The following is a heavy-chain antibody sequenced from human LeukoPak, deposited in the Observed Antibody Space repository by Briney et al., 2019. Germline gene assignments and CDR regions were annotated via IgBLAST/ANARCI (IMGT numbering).Heavy chain of an antibody. CDR3: AKDRTVLLWFGELSFDY. Sequence: GGTLTLSCAASGFTFSNYGITWVRQTPGKGLEWLTGINGSGGRAYYADSVKGRFTISRDNSKNTLYLQMNSLRAEDTAVYYCAKDRTVLLWFGELSFDYWGQGTLVTVSS. V-gene: IGHV3-23*01. CDR2: INGSGGRA. D-gene: IGHD3-10*01. CDR1: GFTFSNYG. J-gene: IGHJ4*02.